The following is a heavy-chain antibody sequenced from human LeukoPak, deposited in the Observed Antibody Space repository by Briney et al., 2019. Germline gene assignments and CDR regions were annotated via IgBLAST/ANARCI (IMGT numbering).Heavy chain of an antibody. J-gene: IGHJ4*02. CDR2: INTDGTFI. CDR3: AREARVGGALQY. V-gene: IGHV3-74*01. Sequence: QPGGSLRLSCAAPGFTFSDYWMHWVRQAPGKGLVWVSRINTDGTFIRHADSVQGRFTISRDAAKNTLFLQMNSLRAEDTAVYYCAREARVGGALQYWGQGVLVTVSA. CDR1: GFTFSDYW. D-gene: IGHD1-26*01.